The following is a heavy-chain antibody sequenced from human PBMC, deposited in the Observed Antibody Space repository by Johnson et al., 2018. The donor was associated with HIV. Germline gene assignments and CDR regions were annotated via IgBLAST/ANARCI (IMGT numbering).Heavy chain of an antibody. CDR1: GFTFSSYG. Sequence: QVQLVESGGGVVQPGRSLRLSCTASGFTFSSYGIHWVRQAPGKGLEWVALIWYDGSNKYYADSVNGRFTISRDNSKNTLYLQMNSLRAEDTAFYYCARVRLELGDAFDIWGKGTMVTVSS. D-gene: IGHD1-7*01. CDR3: ARVRLELGDAFDI. J-gene: IGHJ3*02. V-gene: IGHV3-33*01. CDR2: IWYDGSNK.